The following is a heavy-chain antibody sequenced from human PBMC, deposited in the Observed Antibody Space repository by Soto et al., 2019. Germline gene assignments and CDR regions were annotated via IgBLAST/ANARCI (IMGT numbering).Heavy chain of an antibody. J-gene: IGHJ4*02. D-gene: IGHD6-13*01. CDR2: IRSKAYGGTT. V-gene: IGHV3-49*03. CDR1: GFTFGDYA. Sequence: EVQLVESGGGLVQPGRSLRLSCTASGFTFGDYAMSWFRQAPGKGLEWVGFIRSKAYGGTTEYAASVKGRFTISRDHYKSIAYLKMNSLKTEDTAVYYCTSGVGSWDVDYWGQGTLVTVSS. CDR3: TSGVGSWDVDY.